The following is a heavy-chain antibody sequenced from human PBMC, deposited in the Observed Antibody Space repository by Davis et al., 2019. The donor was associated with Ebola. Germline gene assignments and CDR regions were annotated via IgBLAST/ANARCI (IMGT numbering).Heavy chain of an antibody. Sequence: PSETLSLTCTVSGGSMTSGGYFWSWIRQNSEKGLEWIGYIYDTENTYYNPPLESRLTISLETSKNQFSLRLRSVTAADTAGYYCARALKPGFCSNGLCNRYWYFDLWGRGTLVTVSP. D-gene: IGHD2-8*01. V-gene: IGHV4-31*03. CDR3: ARALKPGFCSNGLCNRYWYFDL. J-gene: IGHJ2*01. CDR2: IYDTENT. CDR1: GGSMTSGGYF.